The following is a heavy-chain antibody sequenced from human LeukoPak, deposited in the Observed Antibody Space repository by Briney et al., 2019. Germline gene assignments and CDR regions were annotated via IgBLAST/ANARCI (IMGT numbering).Heavy chain of an antibody. CDR1: GFTFSSHW. CDR2: INADGSAT. CDR3: VRGALRDCSYTSCTRGNWFDP. J-gene: IGHJ5*02. Sequence: GGSLRLSCAASGFTFSSHWMHWVRQAPEKGLVGVSHINADGSATYYAASVKGRFTISRDNARNTLYLQMHSLTAEDTGVYYCVRGALRDCSYTSCTRGNWFDPWGQGTLATVSS. D-gene: IGHD2-2*01. V-gene: IGHV3-74*01.